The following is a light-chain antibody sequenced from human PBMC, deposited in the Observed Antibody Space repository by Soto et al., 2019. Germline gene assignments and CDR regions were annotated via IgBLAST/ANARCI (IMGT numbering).Light chain of an antibody. J-gene: IGLJ1*01. CDR2: GNN. Sequence: QSVLTQPPSVSGAPGQRVTISCTGSSSNIGAGYDVHWYQQLPGTAPKLLIYGNNNRPSGVPDRFSGSKSGTSASLAITGLQAEDEADYYCQSYDSSLSAYYVFGTGTKVTV. CDR1: SSNIGAGYD. CDR3: QSYDSSLSAYYV. V-gene: IGLV1-40*01.